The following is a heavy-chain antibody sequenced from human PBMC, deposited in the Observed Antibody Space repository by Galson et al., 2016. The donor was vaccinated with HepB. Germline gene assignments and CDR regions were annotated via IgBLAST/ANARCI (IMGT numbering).Heavy chain of an antibody. CDR1: GFTFSNYD. Sequence: SLRLSCAASGFTFSNYDMHWVRQSMGKGLEWVSGYVVAGNIYYADSVKGRFTISREDGENSLYLQMNSLRAGDTAVYHCARGLRAGYYWSFDVWGQGTTVTVSS. CDR2: YVVAGNI. J-gene: IGHJ6*02. CDR3: ARGLRAGYYWSFDV. V-gene: IGHV3-13*01. D-gene: IGHD1-26*01.